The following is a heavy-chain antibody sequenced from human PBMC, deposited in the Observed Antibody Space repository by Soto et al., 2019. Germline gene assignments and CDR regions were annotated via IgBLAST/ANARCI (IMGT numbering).Heavy chain of an antibody. CDR2: IYSSGGT. J-gene: IGHJ5*02. D-gene: IGHD3-3*01. V-gene: IGHV4-4*07. CDR3: ARGQRFSDSFDP. CDR1: GGAISGYY. Sequence: SETLSLTCTVSGGAISGYYWTWIRQSAGKGLEWIGRIYSSGGTKYNTSLKSRVTMSLDTSKNQFSLRLSSVTAADTAVYYCARGQRFSDSFDPWGQGTLVTVSS.